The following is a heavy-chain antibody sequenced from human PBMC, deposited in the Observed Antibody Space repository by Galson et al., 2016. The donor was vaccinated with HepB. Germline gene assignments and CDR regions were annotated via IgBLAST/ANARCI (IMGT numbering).Heavy chain of an antibody. D-gene: IGHD3-22*01. CDR1: GYSFISYA. CDR2: INVANGKT. Sequence: SVKVSCKASGYSFISYAMHWVCQAPGQRLEWMGWINVANGKTKYSQKFQGRVTITRDTSASTAFMELSSLRSEDTAVYYCARVPEKSYYYDSSGYIPGAFDIWGQGTMVTVSS. V-gene: IGHV1-3*01. J-gene: IGHJ3*02. CDR3: ARVPEKSYYYDSSGYIPGAFDI.